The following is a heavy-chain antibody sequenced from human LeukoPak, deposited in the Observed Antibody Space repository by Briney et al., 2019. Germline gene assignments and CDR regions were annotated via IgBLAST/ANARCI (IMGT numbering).Heavy chain of an antibody. CDR3: ARQGSGWYRGHDAFDI. V-gene: IGHV3-30*02. CDR1: GFTFSSSG. J-gene: IGHJ3*02. CDR2: IRYDGSNK. Sequence: GGSLRLSCAASGFTFSSSGMHWVRQAPGKGLEWVTFIRYDGSNKYYADSVKGRFTISRDNSKNTLYLQMNSLRAEDTAVYYCARQGSGWYRGHDAFDIWGQGTMVTVSS. D-gene: IGHD6-19*01.